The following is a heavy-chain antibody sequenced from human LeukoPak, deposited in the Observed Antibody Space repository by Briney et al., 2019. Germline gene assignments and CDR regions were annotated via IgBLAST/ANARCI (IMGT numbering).Heavy chain of an antibody. J-gene: IGHJ3*02. CDR1: GFTFSSYE. D-gene: IGHD5-24*01. Sequence: GGSLRLSCAASGFTFSSYEMNWVRQAPGKGLEWVSYISSSGSTIYYADPLKGRFTISRDNAKNSLFLQMNSLRAEDTAVYYCARGRRDGYNLLDAFDIWGQGTVVTVSS. V-gene: IGHV3-48*03. CDR2: ISSSGSTI. CDR3: ARGRRDGYNLLDAFDI.